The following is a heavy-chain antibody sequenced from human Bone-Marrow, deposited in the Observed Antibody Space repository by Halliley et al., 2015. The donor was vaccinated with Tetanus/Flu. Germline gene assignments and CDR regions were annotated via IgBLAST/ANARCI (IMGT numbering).Heavy chain of an antibody. V-gene: IGHV3-74*03. Sequence: SLRLSCTASGFIFSSYWVHWVRQAPGKGLVWVSRINADGTNTKYADSVKGRFTISRDNAKNTLYLDMNSLRADDSAVYFCARDPRGANLDSWGQGTLVTVSS. D-gene: IGHD3-10*01. CDR3: ARDPRGANLDS. CDR2: INADGTNT. J-gene: IGHJ4*02. CDR1: GFIFSSYW.